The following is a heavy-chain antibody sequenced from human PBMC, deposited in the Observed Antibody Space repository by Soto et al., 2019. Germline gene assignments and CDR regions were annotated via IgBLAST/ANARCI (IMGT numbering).Heavy chain of an antibody. V-gene: IGHV3-66*01. D-gene: IGHD4-4*01. J-gene: IGHJ4*02. Sequence: PGGSLRLSCAASGLTVSSNYRSWVRQAPGKGLEWVSVIYSGGSTYYADSVKGRFTISRDNSKNTLYLQMNSLRAEDTAVYYCARDLLDDYGNHCSNYWGQGTLVTVSS. CDR3: ARDLLDDYGNHCSNY. CDR1: GLTVSSNY. CDR2: IYSGGST.